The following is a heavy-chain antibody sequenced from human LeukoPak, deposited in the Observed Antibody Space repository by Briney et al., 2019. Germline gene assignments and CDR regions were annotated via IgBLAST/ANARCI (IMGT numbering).Heavy chain of an antibody. D-gene: IGHD5-24*01. CDR3: ARAGGRWLQFGGFYYFDY. Sequence: ASVKVSCKASGYTFTSYAMHWVRQAPGQRLEWMGWINAGNGNTKYSQEFQGRVTITRDTSASTAYMELSSLRSEDMAVYYCARAGGRWLQFGGFYYFDYWGQGTLVTVSS. J-gene: IGHJ4*02. V-gene: IGHV1-3*03. CDR1: GYTFTSYA. CDR2: INAGNGNT.